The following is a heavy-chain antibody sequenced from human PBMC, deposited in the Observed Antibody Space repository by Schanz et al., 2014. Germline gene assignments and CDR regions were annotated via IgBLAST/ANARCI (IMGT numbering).Heavy chain of an antibody. CDR1: GFTLSNAW. D-gene: IGHD1-20*01. V-gene: IGHV3-15*01. Sequence: EVHLVESGGGLVKPGGSLRLSCAASGFTLSNAWMSWVRQAPGKGVEWVGRIKSKTDGGTTDFAAPVKGRFSISRDDSKNTLYLQMNTLRTDDTALYYCTTFNNRDALYIWGQGTMVSVSS. CDR2: IKSKTDGGTT. J-gene: IGHJ3*02. CDR3: TTFNNRDALYI.